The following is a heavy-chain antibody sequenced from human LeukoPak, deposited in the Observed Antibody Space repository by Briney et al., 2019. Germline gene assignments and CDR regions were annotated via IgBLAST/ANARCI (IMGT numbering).Heavy chain of an antibody. CDR1: GFTFSDYY. D-gene: IGHD3-22*01. V-gene: IGHV3-11*01. J-gene: IGHJ4*02. CDR3: ARLAYYYDSSGYYPGPFDY. Sequence: GGSLRLSCAASGFTFSDYYMSWIRQAPGKGLEWVSYISSSGSTIYYADSVKGRFTISRDNAKNSLYLQMNSLRAEDTAVYYCARLAYYYDSSGYYPGPFDYWGQGTLVTVSS. CDR2: ISSSGSTI.